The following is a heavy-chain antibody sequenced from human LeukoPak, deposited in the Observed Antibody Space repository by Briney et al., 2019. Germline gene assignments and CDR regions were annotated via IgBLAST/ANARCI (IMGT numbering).Heavy chain of an antibody. CDR3: ARHFGGYGYGSLDY. J-gene: IGHJ4*02. CDR2: IHYSGST. CDR1: GGSISSSSYY. D-gene: IGHD5-18*01. Sequence: SEPLSLTCTVSGGSISSSSYYWRWIRQPPGKGLERIESIHYSGSTYYNPYLKSRITIPVDTSKKQFSLKMRSVTAADTAVYYCARHFGGYGYGSLDYWGQGNLVTVSS. V-gene: IGHV4-39*01.